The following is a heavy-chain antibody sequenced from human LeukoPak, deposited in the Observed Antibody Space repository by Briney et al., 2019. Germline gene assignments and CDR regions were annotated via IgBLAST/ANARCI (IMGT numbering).Heavy chain of an antibody. CDR1: GFTFSSYS. V-gene: IGHV3-23*01. J-gene: IGHJ4*02. CDR2: ISGSGGST. D-gene: IGHD4-17*01. CDR3: AKTHYGDPSQKYYFDY. Sequence: SGGSLRLSCAASGFTFSSYSMNWVRQAPGKGLEWVSAISGSGGSTYYADSVKGRFTISRDNSKNTLYLQMNSLRAEDTAVYYCAKTHYGDPSQKYYFDYWGQGTLVTVSS.